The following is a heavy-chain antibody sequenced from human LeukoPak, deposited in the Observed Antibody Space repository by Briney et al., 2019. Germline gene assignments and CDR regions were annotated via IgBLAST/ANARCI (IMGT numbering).Heavy chain of an antibody. D-gene: IGHD3-10*01. CDR3: AREYYGSGSYYNFNYFDY. J-gene: IGHJ4*02. CDR1: GGSISSYY. CDR2: IYYSGST. Sequence: PSETLSLTCTVSGGSISSYYWSWIRQPPGKGLEWIGYIYYSGSTNYNPSLKSRVTISVDTSKNQFSLKLSSVTAADTAVYYCAREYYGSGSYYNFNYFDYWGQGTLVTVSS. V-gene: IGHV4-59*01.